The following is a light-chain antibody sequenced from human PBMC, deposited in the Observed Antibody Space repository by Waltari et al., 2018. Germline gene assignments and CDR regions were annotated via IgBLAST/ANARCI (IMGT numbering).Light chain of an antibody. J-gene: IGLJ2*01. CDR3: CSYAGEYIWV. V-gene: IGLV2-11*01. CDR2: DVS. Sequence: QSALTQPPSVSGSPGQSVTISCTGTTSDVGAYNYVSWYQQHPGKAPKMMISDVSQWPSGVPDRFSGSKSANTASLTISGLQAEDEADYYCCSYAGEYIWVFGGGTKLTVL. CDR1: TSDVGAYNY.